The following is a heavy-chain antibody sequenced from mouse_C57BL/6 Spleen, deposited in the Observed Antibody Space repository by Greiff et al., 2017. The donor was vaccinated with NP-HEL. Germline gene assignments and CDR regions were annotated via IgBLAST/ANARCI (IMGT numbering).Heavy chain of an antibody. V-gene: IGHV1-7*01. Sequence: VQLQQSGAELAKPGASVKLSCKASGYTFTSYWMHWVNQRPGQGLEWIGYINPSSGYTKYNQKFKDKATLTADKSSSTAYMQLSSLTYEDSAVYYCAREGITTVVAEDYWGQGTTLTVSS. D-gene: IGHD1-1*01. CDR3: AREGITTVVAEDY. CDR2: INPSSGYT. CDR1: GYTFTSYW. J-gene: IGHJ2*01.